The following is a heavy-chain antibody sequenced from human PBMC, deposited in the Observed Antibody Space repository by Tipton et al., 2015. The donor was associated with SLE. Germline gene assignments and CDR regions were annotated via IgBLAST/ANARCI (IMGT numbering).Heavy chain of an antibody. CDR3: ARVPLAPYCGGDCYGGFDY. CDR2: IYHSGRT. CDR1: GGSISSSSYY. Sequence: TLSLTCTVSGGSISSSSYYWGWIRQPPGKGLEWIGGIYHSGRTYYHPSLKSRVTISVDTSKNQFSLKLSSVTAADTAVYYCARVPLAPYCGGDCYGGFDYWGQGTLVTVSS. D-gene: IGHD2-21*01. V-gene: IGHV4-39*07. J-gene: IGHJ4*02.